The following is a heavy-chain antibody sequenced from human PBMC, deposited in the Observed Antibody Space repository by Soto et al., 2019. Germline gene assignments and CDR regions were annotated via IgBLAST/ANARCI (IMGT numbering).Heavy chain of an antibody. CDR1: GFTFSSYW. J-gene: IGHJ6*02. V-gene: IGHV3-74*01. CDR3: ARAPYSSGWYPLFGMAV. CDR2: INSAGSST. Sequence: EVQLVESGGGLVQPGGSLRLSCAASGFTFSSYWMHWVRQAPGKGLVWVSRINSAGSSTSYADSVKGRFTISRDNAKNTLYLKMNGLRAEDTGVYYCARAPYSSGWYPLFGMAVWGQGTTVTVSS. D-gene: IGHD6-19*01.